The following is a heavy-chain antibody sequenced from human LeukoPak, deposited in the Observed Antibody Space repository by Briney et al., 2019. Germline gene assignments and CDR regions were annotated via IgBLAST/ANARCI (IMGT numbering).Heavy chain of an antibody. CDR3: ARDSGIAAAGDDY. J-gene: IGHJ4*02. V-gene: IGHV3-21*01. D-gene: IGHD6-13*01. Sequence: SGGSLRLSCAASGFTFNNYAMNWVRQAPGKGLEWVSSISSSSSYIYYADSVKGRFTISRDNAKNSLYLQMNSLRAEDTAVYYCARDSGIAAAGDDYWGQGTLVTVSS. CDR1: GFTFNNYA. CDR2: ISSSSSYI.